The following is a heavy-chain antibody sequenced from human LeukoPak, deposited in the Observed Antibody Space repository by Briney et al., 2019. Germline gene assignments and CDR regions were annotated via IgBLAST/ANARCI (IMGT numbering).Heavy chain of an antibody. CDR3: ARNRLLVGPGDRYDY. V-gene: IGHV1-18*01. D-gene: IGHD2-21*01. Sequence: ASVKVSCKASGYTFTSHGISWVRQAPGQGLEWMGWISAYNGNTNYAQKLQGRVTMTTDTSTSTAYMELRSLRSDDTAVYYCARNRLLVGPGDRYDYGGQGTLVTVSS. CDR1: GYTFTSHG. J-gene: IGHJ4*02. CDR2: ISAYNGNT.